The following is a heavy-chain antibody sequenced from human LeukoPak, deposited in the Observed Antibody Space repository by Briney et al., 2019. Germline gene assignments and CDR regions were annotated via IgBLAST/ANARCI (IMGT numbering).Heavy chain of an antibody. CDR2: IYYSGST. CDR3: ARDSRCSGGSCYPYCFDY. D-gene: IGHD2-15*01. V-gene: IGHV4-31*03. CDR1: GGSISSGGYY. Sequence: SETLSLTCTVSGGSISSGGYYWSWIRQHPGKGLEWIGYIYYSGSTYYNPSLKSRVTISVDTSKNQFSLKLSSVTAADTAVYYCARDSRCSGGSCYPYCFDYWGQGTLVTVSS. J-gene: IGHJ4*02.